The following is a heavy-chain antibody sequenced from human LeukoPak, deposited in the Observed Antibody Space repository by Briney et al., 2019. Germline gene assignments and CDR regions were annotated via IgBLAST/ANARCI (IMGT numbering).Heavy chain of an antibody. CDR3: ARDLDYDILTGSGLGV. D-gene: IGHD3-9*01. Sequence: GGSLRLSCAASGFTFSSYSMNWVRQAPGKGLEWVSYISSSSSTIYYADSVKGRFTISRDNAKNSLYLQMNSLRAEDTAVYYCARDLDYDILTGSGLGVWGQGTTVTVSS. CDR1: GFTFSSYS. J-gene: IGHJ6*02. CDR2: ISSSSSTI. V-gene: IGHV3-48*04.